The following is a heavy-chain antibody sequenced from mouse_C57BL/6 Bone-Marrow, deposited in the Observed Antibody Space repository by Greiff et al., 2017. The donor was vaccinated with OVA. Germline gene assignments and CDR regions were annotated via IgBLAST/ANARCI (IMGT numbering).Heavy chain of an antibody. J-gene: IGHJ3*01. Sequence: VQLKESGAELVKPGASVKISCKASGYAFSSSWMNWVKQRPGKGLEWIGRIYPGDGDTNYNGKFKGKATLTADKSSSTAYMQLSSLTSEDSAVYFCARFEIPYYSGAYWGQGTLVTVSA. CDR3: ARFEIPYYSGAY. CDR1: GYAFSSSW. V-gene: IGHV1-82*01. CDR2: IYPGDGDT. D-gene: IGHD2-12*01.